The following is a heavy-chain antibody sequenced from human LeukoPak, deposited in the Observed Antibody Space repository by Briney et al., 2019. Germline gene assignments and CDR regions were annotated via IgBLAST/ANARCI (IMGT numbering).Heavy chain of an antibody. CDR2: INHSGST. J-gene: IGHJ3*02. Sequence: SETLSLTCAVYGGSFNGYYWSWIRQPPGKGLEWIGEINHSGSTNYNPSLKSRVTISVDTSKNQFSLKLSSVTAADTAVYYCARVVGHDAFDIWGQGTMVTVSS. D-gene: IGHD1-26*01. CDR1: GGSFNGYY. V-gene: IGHV4-34*01. CDR3: ARVVGHDAFDI.